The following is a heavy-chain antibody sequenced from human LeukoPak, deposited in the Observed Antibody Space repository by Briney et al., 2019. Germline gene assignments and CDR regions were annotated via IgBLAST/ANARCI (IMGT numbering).Heavy chain of an antibody. CDR2: INPNNGGT. V-gene: IGHV1-2*02. J-gene: IGHJ4*02. CDR1: GYSFTSFY. CDR3: ARVEARSSDDSGYPF. D-gene: IGHD5-12*01. Sequence: GASVKVSCKASGYSFTSFYVHWVRQAPGQGPEWMGWINPNNGGTNYARQFQGRVILTRDTSINTAYMDLTRLTSDDTAVYYCARVEARSSDDSGYPFWGQGTLVTVSS.